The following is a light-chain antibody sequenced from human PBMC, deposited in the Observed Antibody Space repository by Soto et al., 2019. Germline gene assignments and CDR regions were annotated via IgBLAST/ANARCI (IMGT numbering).Light chain of an antibody. V-gene: IGKV1-5*03. J-gene: IGKJ1*01. CDR3: QQYTCLWT. CDR2: QAS. Sequence: GDRVTITCRASQTISSWLAWYQQKPGKVPKLLIYQASSLQNGVPARFIGSGSGTEFTLTISSLQPDDVATYYCQQYTCLWTFGPGTKVDIK. CDR1: QTISSW.